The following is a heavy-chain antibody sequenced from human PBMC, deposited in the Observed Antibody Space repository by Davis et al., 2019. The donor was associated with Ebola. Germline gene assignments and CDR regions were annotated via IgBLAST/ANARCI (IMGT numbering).Heavy chain of an antibody. CDR3: ARDDYGDNWFDP. CDR1: GGTFSSYA. Sequence: AGKVSCKASGGTFSSYAISWVRQAPGQGLEWMGGIIPIFGTANYAQKFQGRVTITADESTSTAYMELSSLRSEDTAVYYCARDDYGDNWFDPWGQGTLVTVSS. V-gene: IGHV1-69*13. J-gene: IGHJ5*02. D-gene: IGHD4-17*01. CDR2: IIPIFGTA.